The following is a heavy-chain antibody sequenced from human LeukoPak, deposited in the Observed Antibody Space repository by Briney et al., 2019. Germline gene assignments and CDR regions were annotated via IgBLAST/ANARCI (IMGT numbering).Heavy chain of an antibody. CDR1: GVTFSSCA. J-gene: IGHJ6*03. D-gene: IGHD3-16*01. CDR2: ISGSGGST. CDR3: AKNRRGRKYMDV. V-gene: IGHV3-23*01. Sequence: GGSLRLSCAASGVTFSSCAMNWVRQAPGKGLEWISAISGSGGSTYYADSVKGRFTISRDNSKNTLYLQMNSLRAEDTAVYYCAKNRRGRKYMDVWGKGTTVTVSS.